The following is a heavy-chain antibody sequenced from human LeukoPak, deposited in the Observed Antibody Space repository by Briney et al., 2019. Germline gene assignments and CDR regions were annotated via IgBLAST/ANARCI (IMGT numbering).Heavy chain of an antibody. D-gene: IGHD2-2*01. V-gene: IGHV3-43D*03. CDR1: GFTFDDYA. Sequence: GGSLRLSCTASGFTFDDYAMHWVRQAPGKGLEWVSLISWDGGSTYYADSVKGRFTISRDNSKNSLYLQMKSLRAEDTALYYGAKDEGSGYCSSTRCYGLYYMDVWGKGTTVTVSS. J-gene: IGHJ6*03. CDR2: ISWDGGST. CDR3: AKDEGSGYCSSTRCYGLYYMDV.